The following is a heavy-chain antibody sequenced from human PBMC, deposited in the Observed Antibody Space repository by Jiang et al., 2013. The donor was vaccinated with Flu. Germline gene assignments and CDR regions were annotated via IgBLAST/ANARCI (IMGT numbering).Heavy chain of an antibody. J-gene: IGHJ4*02. D-gene: IGHD6-19*01. Sequence: GYTLTELSMHWVRQAPGKGLEWMGGFDPEDGETIYAQKFQGRVTMTEDTSTDTAYMELSSLRSEDTAVYYCATDGYSSGASPSQLDYWGQGTLVTVSS. CDR2: FDPEDGET. CDR3: ATDGYSSGASPSQLDY. CDR1: GYTLTELS. V-gene: IGHV1-24*01.